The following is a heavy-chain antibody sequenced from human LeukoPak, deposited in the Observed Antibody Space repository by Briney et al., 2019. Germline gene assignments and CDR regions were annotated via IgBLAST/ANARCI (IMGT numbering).Heavy chain of an antibody. Sequence: VGSLRLSCAASGFTFSSYAMSWARQAPGKGLECVSAIRSSGGSTSYPDSVKGRFNFSRDNAKNTLYLQMNSLRAEDTAVYYCAKGNLRGPPPIIDYWGQGTLVTVSS. CDR1: GFTFSSYA. J-gene: IGHJ4*02. CDR3: AKGNLRGPPPIIDY. V-gene: IGHV3-23*01. D-gene: IGHD5/OR15-5a*01. CDR2: IRSSGGST.